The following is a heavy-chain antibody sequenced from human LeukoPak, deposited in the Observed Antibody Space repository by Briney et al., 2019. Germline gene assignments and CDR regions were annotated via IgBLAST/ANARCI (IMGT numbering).Heavy chain of an antibody. CDR1: GFTFSSYA. D-gene: IGHD3-22*01. CDR2: ISDSVGST. J-gene: IGHJ4*02. V-gene: IGHV3-23*01. CDR3: AKAVMVALAELGY. Sequence: PGGSLRLSCAASGFTFSSYAMSWVRQAPGKGLEWVSAISDSVGSTYYADSVKGRFTISRDNSKNTLYLQMNSLRTEDTAVYYCAKAVMVALAELGYWGQGTLVTVSS.